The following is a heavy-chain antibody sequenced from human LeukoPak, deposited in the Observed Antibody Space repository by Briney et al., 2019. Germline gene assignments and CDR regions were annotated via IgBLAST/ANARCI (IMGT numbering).Heavy chain of an antibody. D-gene: IGHD4-17*01. CDR1: GFTFSSYA. J-gene: IGHJ4*02. CDR2: ISYDGSNK. V-gene: IGHV3-30-3*01. CDR3: ARALDYGRKGGFDY. Sequence: GGSLRLSCAASGFTFSSYAMHWVRQAPGKGLERVAVISYDGSNKHYADSVKGRFTISRDNSKNTLYLQMNSLGAEDTAVYYCARALDYGRKGGFDYWGQGTLVTVSS.